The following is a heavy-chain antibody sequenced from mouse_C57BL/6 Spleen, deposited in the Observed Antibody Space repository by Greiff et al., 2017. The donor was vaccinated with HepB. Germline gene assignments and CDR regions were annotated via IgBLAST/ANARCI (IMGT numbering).Heavy chain of an antibody. CDR1: GYTFTSYW. V-gene: IGHV1-64*01. D-gene: IGHD2-4*01. CDR3: AREGLYDYDEGFAY. CDR2: IHPNSGST. Sequence: QVQLQHPGAELVKPGASVKLSCKASGYTFTSYWMHWVKQRPGQGLEWIGMIHPNSGSTNYNEKFKSKATLTVDKSSSTAYMQLSSLTSEDSAVYYCAREGLYDYDEGFAYWGQGTLVTVSA. J-gene: IGHJ3*01.